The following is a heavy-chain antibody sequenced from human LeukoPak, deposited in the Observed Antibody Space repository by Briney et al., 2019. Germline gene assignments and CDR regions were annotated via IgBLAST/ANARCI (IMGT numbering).Heavy chain of an antibody. CDR2: ISGSGGST. CDR1: GFTFSSYA. V-gene: IGHV3-23*01. D-gene: IGHD2-8*01. Sequence: GGALRLSCAASGFTFSSYAMSWVRQAPGKGLEWFSAISGSGGSTYYADSVKGRFTISRDNSKNALYLQMNSLRAEDTAVYYCAKAPYCTNGVCYNDYCFDYWGQGTLVTVSS. CDR3: AKAPYCTNGVCYNDYCFDY. J-gene: IGHJ4*02.